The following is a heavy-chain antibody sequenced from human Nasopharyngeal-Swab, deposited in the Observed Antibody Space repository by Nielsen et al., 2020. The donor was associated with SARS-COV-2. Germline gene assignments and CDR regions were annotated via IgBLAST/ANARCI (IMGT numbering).Heavy chain of an antibody. V-gene: IGHV4-38-2*01. J-gene: IGHJ4*02. CDR2: IYHSGST. CDR1: GYSISSGYY. CDR3: ARHSAGSVTIFGVFDY. Sequence: SETLSLTCAVSGYSISSGYYWGWIRQPPGKGLEWIGSIYHSGSTYYNPSLKSRVTISVDTSKNQFSLKLSSVTAADTAVYYCARHSAGSVTIFGVFDYWGQGTLVTVSS. D-gene: IGHD3-3*01.